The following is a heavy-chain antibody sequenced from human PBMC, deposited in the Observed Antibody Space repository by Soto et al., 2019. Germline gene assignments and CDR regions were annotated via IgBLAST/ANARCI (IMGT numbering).Heavy chain of an antibody. CDR1: GFTFDDYA. CDR3: AKELRIFGVVTPDCMDV. D-gene: IGHD3-3*01. CDR2: ISWNSGSI. Sequence: SLRLSCAASGFTFDDYAMHWVRQAPGKGLEWVSGISWNSGSIGYADSVKGRFTISRDNAKNSLYLQMNSLRAEDTALYYCAKELRIFGVVTPDCMDVWGQGTTVTVSS. V-gene: IGHV3-9*01. J-gene: IGHJ6*02.